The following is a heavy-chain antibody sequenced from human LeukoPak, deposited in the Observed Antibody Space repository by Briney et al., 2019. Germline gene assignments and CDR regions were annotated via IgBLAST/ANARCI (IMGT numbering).Heavy chain of an antibody. CDR3: AKTRGRYFYGMDV. CDR1: GFTFGDFA. CDR2: ISYNSDNI. D-gene: IGHD5-24*01. Sequence: GGSLRLSCAASGFTFGDFAMHWVRQVPGKGPEWVSGISYNSDNIAYADSVKGRFTISRDNAKNSLYLQMNSLRVEDTVLYYCAKTRGRYFYGMDVWGQGTTVTVSS. J-gene: IGHJ6*02. V-gene: IGHV3-9*01.